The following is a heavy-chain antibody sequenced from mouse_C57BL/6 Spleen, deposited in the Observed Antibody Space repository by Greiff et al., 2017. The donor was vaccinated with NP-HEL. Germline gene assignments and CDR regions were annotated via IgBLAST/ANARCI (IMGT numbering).Heavy chain of an antibody. J-gene: IGHJ4*01. CDR1: GFTFSDYG. CDR2: ISNLAYSI. D-gene: IGHD1-1*01. CDR3: ARHPPDYYGSSYNYAMDY. V-gene: IGHV5-15*01. Sequence: EVKLMESGGGLVQPGGSLKLSCAASGFTFSDYGMAWVRQAPRKGPEWVAFISNLAYSIYYADTVTGRFTISRENAKNTLYLEMSSLRSEDTAMYYCARHPPDYYGSSYNYAMDYWGQGTSVTVSS.